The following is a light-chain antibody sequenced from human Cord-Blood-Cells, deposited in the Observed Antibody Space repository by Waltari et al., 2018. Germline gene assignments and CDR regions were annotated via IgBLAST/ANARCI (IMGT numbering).Light chain of an antibody. Sequence: QSALTQPASVSGSPGQSITISCTGTSSDVGGYNYVSWYQQHPGKAPKLMIYDVSKRPSGVSIRFSGPKSGNTASLTISGLQAEDEADYYCSSYTSSTLRVFGGGTKLTVL. J-gene: IGLJ3*02. V-gene: IGLV2-14*01. CDR3: SSYTSSTLRV. CDR1: SSDVGGYNY. CDR2: DVS.